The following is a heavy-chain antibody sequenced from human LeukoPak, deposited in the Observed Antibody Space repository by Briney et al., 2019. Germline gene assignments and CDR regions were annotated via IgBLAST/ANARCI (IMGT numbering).Heavy chain of an antibody. J-gene: IGHJ4*02. V-gene: IGHV3-7*01. CDR2: IKQDGGEK. Sequence: GGSLRLSCAASGFTFSSYWMSWVRQAPGKGLEWLANIKQDGGEKYYVDSVRGRFTISRDNDMNSLFLQMTSLRAEDTAVYYCARVGGRYSPLGYWGQGTLVTVSS. CDR3: ARVGGRYSPLGY. D-gene: IGHD3-16*02. CDR1: GFTFSSYW.